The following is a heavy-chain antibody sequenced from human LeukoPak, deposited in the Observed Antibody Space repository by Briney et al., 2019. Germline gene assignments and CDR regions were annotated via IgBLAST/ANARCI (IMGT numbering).Heavy chain of an antibody. CDR3: ARGILTSEHRNFDY. CDR2: INSDGSST. J-gene: IGHJ4*02. V-gene: IGHV3-74*01. CDR1: GFTFSSYW. D-gene: IGHD3-3*01. Sequence: GGSLRLSCAASGFTFSSYWMHRVRQAPGKGLVWVSRINSDGSSTSYADSVKGRFTISRDNAKNTLYLQMNSLRAEDTAVYYCARGILTSEHRNFDYWGQGTLVTVSS.